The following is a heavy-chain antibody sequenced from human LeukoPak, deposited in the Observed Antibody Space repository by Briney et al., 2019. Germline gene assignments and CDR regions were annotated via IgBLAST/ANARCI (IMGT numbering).Heavy chain of an antibody. V-gene: IGHV3-74*01. CDR1: GFTFSSYW. Sequence: GGSLRLSCAASGFTFSSYWMHWVRQAPGKGLVWVSRINSDGSSTSYADSVKGRFTISRDNAKNTLYLQMNSLRAEDTAVYYCASRAGINYYDSSGYPYWGKGTLVTVSS. CDR2: INSDGSST. CDR3: ASRAGINYYDSSGYPY. D-gene: IGHD3-22*01. J-gene: IGHJ4*02.